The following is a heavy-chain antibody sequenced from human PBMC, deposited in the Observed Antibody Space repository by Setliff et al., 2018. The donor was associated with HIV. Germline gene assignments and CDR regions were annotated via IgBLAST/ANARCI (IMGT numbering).Heavy chain of an antibody. CDR3: ARFAYYSDSGGYYHH. V-gene: IGHV4-4*07. Sequence: PSETLSLTCTVSGGSISSYYWSWIRQPAGKGLEWIGRIYASGRTNYNPSLKSRVSISLDTSKNQFSLKLSSVTAADTAMYYCARFAYYSDSGGYYHHWGQGALVTVSS. D-gene: IGHD3-22*01. J-gene: IGHJ4*02. CDR1: GGSISSYY. CDR2: IYASGRT.